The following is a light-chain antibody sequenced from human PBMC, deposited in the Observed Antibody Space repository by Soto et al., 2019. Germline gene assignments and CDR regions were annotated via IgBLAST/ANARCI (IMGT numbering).Light chain of an antibody. CDR3: QQYGFSPFT. J-gene: IGKJ2*01. V-gene: IGKV3-20*01. Sequence: EIVLTQSPGTLSLSPGERVTLSCRASQSVSSSYLAWYQQKPGQAPRLLIYAASNRATGIPDRFSGRGSGTDFTLTISRLEPEDFALYYCQQYGFSPFTFGQGTKLQIK. CDR1: QSVSSSY. CDR2: AAS.